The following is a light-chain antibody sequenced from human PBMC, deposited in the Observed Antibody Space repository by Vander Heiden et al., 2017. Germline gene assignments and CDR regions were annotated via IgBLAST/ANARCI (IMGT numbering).Light chain of an antibody. CDR1: ISDVGGYNY. V-gene: IGLV2-14*01. Sequence: QSALTQPASVSGSPGQSITISCTGTISDVGGYNYVSWYQQHPGKAPKLMIYEVSNRPSGVSFRFSASKSGNTASLTISGLQAEDEADYYCSSYTSSTTLVVFGGGTKLTVL. CDR2: EVS. J-gene: IGLJ2*01. CDR3: SSYTSSTTLVV.